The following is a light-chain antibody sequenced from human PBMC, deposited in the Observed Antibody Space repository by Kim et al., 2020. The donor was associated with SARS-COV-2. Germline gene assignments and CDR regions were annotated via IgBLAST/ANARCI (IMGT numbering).Light chain of an antibody. CDR2: YDS. CDR3: QVWDNTSDQVV. CDR1: NIGSKS. J-gene: IGLJ2*01. V-gene: IGLV3-21*04. Sequence: SYELTQPPSVSVAPGRTARITCGGDNIGSKSVHWYQQKPGQGPVMVVSYDSDRPSGIPERFSGSNSGNTATLIIRRVEAGDEAYYYCQVWDNTSDQVVFGGGTQVTVL.